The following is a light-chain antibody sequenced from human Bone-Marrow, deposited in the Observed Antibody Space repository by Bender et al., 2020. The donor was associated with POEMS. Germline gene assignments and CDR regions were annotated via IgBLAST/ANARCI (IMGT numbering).Light chain of an antibody. V-gene: IGLV2-8*01. CDR2: EFT. CDR3: SSYAGNNKYV. Sequence: QSALTQPPSVSASLGQSVTISCTGGRNDIGSYNYVSWYQQYPGKAPKVIIYEFTKRPSGVPDRFSGSKSGNTASLTVSGLQAEDEADYYCSSYAGNNKYVFGTGTKVTVL. CDR1: RNDIGSYNY. J-gene: IGLJ1*01.